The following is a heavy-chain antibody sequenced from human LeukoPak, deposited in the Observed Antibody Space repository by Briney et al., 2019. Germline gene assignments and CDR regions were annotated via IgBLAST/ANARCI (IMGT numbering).Heavy chain of an antibody. J-gene: IGHJ4*02. CDR3: ARGSGWYGLDY. CDR2: MNPNSGNT. V-gene: IGHV1-8*02. Sequence: ASVKVSCKASGYTFTGYYMHWVRQAPGQGLEWMGWMNPNSGNTGYAQKFQGRVTMTRNTSISTAYMELSSLRSEDTAVYYCARGSGWYGLDYWGQGTLVTVSS. CDR1: GYTFTGYY. D-gene: IGHD6-19*01.